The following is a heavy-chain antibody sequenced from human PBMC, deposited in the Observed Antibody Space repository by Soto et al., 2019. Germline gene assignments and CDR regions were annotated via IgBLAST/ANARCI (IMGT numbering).Heavy chain of an antibody. J-gene: IGHJ3*01. CDR3: ARDRITIFGEQADAFGL. V-gene: IGHV1-18*01. CDR2: ISAYNGNT. CDR1: GYTFTSYG. Sequence: ASVKVSCKASGYTFTSYGISWVRQAPGQGLEWMGRISAYNGNTNFAQKLQDRVTMTTDTSTSTAYMELRSLRSDDTAVYYCARDRITIFGEQADAFGLWGQGTMVTVSS. D-gene: IGHD3-3*01.